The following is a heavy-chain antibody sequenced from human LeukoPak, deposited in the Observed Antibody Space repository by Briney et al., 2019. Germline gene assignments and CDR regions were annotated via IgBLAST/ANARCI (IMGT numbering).Heavy chain of an antibody. Sequence: GGSLRLSCAPSGFNFHDYAMHWVRQVPGKGLEWVSLISGDGGKTFYADSVKGRFTISRDNRKNSLYLQMNSLRTVDTALYYCAKDIHERGYPEYWGQRTLVTFST. CDR3: AKDIHERGYPEY. CDR2: ISGDGGKT. D-gene: IGHD1-1*01. J-gene: IGHJ4*02. V-gene: IGHV3-43*02. CDR1: GFNFHDYA.